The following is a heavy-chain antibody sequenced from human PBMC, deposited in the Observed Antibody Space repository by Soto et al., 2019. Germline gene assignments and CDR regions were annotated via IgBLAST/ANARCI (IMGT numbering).Heavy chain of an antibody. J-gene: IGHJ4*03. V-gene: IGHV1-2*04. CDR2: INPKSGGT. Sequence: ASVKVSCKASGYSFTDYHIHWVRQAPGQGLEWLGRINPKSGGTSTAQKFQGWVTMTTDTSISTASMELTRLTSDDTAIYYCARGDSTDCSNGVCSFFYTPDIDYWGQGTTVTVSS. CDR1: GYSFTDYH. CDR3: ARGDSTDCSNGVCSFFYTPDIDY. D-gene: IGHD2-8*01.